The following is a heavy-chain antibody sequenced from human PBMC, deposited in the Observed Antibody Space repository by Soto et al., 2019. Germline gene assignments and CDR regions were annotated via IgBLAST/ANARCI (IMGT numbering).Heavy chain of an antibody. D-gene: IGHD3-10*01. J-gene: IGHJ6*02. V-gene: IGHV4-39*01. CDR1: GGSISSSSYY. Sequence: SETLSLTCTVSGGSISSSSYYWGWIRQPPGKGLEWIGSIYYSGSTYYNPSLKSRVTISVDTSKNQFSLKLSSVTAADTAVYYCARHVVGHYYGSGSYVGRYYYGMDVCGQGPTVTVYS. CDR2: IYYSGST. CDR3: ARHVVGHYYGSGSYVGRYYYGMDV.